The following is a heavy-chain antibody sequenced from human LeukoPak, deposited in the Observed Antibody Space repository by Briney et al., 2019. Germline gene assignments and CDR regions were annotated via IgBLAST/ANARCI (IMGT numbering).Heavy chain of an antibody. Sequence: SVKVSCKASGGTFSSYAISWVRQAPGQGLEWMGGIIPIFGTANYAQKFQGRVTITADESTSTAYMELSSLRSEDTAVYYCATVPLRYFDWLGNKLQYYYMDVWGKGTTVTISS. D-gene: IGHD3-9*01. J-gene: IGHJ6*03. V-gene: IGHV1-69*13. CDR1: GGTFSSYA. CDR3: ATVPLRYFDWLGNKLQYYYMDV. CDR2: IIPIFGTA.